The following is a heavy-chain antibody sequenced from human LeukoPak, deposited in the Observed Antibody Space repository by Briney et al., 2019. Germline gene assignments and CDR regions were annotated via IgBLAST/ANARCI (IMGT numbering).Heavy chain of an antibody. Sequence: GASVKVSCKASGYTFTSYDINWVRQATGQGLEWMGWMNPNSGNTGYAQKFQGRVTMTRNTSISTAYMELSSLRSEDTAVYYCARLVDGSGSYYNPNLDYYYYYGMDVWGQGTTVTVSS. J-gene: IGHJ6*02. D-gene: IGHD3-10*01. CDR2: MNPNSGNT. CDR3: ARLVDGSGSYYNPNLDYYYYYGMDV. CDR1: GYTFTSYD. V-gene: IGHV1-8*01.